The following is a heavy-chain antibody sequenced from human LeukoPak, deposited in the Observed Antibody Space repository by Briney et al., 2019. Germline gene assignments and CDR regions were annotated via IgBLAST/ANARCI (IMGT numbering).Heavy chain of an antibody. CDR3: ARGKIRYSSSWIDFDY. CDR1: GFTFSSYD. J-gene: IGHJ4*02. V-gene: IGHV3-13*01. Sequence: GGSLRLSCAASGFTFSSYDMHWVRQATGKGLEWVSAIGTAGDTYYPGSVKGRSTISGENAKNSLYLQMNSLRAGDTAVYYCARGKIRYSSSWIDFDYWGQGTLVTVSS. CDR2: IGTAGDT. D-gene: IGHD6-13*01.